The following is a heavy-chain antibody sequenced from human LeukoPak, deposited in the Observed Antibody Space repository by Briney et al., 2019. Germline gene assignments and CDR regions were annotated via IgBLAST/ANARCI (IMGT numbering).Heavy chain of an antibody. CDR2: IWYDGSNK. Sequence: PGGSLRLSCAASGFTFSYYGMHWVRQAPGKGLEWVAVIWYDGSNKYYADSVKGRFSISRDNSKNTLYLEMNSLRAEDTAIYYCVRDRGSYRPIDYWGQGTLVTVSS. CDR3: VRDRGSYRPIDY. D-gene: IGHD1-26*01. CDR1: GFTFSYYG. J-gene: IGHJ4*02. V-gene: IGHV3-33*08.